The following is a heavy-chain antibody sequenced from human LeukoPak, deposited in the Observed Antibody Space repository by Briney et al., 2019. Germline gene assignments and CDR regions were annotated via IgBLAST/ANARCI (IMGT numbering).Heavy chain of an antibody. J-gene: IGHJ5*02. Sequence: GASVKVSCKASGYTFTGYYMHWVRQAPGQGLEWMGWINPNSGGTNYAQKFQGRVTMTRDTSISTAYMELSRPRSDDTAVYYCARDPGLVRGVIITGFDPWGQGTLVTVSS. CDR1: GYTFTGYY. CDR2: INPNSGGT. CDR3: ARDPGLVRGVIITGFDP. V-gene: IGHV1-2*02. D-gene: IGHD3-10*01.